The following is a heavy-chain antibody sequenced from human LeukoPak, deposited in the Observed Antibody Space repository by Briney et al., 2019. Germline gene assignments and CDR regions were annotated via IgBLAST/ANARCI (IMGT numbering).Heavy chain of an antibody. D-gene: IGHD1-26*01. Sequence: GGSLRLSCAASGFTFSNYAMSWVRQAPGKGLEWVSAISGSGGSIYYADSVKGRFTISRDNSKNTLSLQMNSLRAEDTSVYYCAREIGTQGVDAFDIWGQGTRVTVSS. CDR2: ISGSGGSI. CDR3: AREIGTQGVDAFDI. J-gene: IGHJ3*02. V-gene: IGHV3-23*01. CDR1: GFTFSNYA.